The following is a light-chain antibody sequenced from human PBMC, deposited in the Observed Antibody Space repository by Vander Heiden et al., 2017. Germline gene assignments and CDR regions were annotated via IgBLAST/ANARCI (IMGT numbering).Light chain of an antibody. CDR2: GAS. CDR3: QQSFATPT. CDR1: QIINNY. V-gene: IGKV1-39*01. J-gene: IGKJ1*01. Sequence: DIQMTQSPSSLSASVGDRVTITCRASQIINNYLNWYQQKPGKAPKLLIAGASVLQPGVPSRFGGSGFGTDFTLTMTSLEPEDFATFYCQQSFATPTFGPGTKV.